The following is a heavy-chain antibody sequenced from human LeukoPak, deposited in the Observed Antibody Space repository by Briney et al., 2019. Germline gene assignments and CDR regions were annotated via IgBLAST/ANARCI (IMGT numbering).Heavy chain of an antibody. CDR2: INHSGST. CDR3: ARMGYCSSTSCPWQWFDP. Sequence: PSGTLSLTCAVYGGSFSGYYWSWIRQPPGKGLEWIGEINHSGSTNYNPSLKSRVTISVDTSKNQFSLKLSSVTAADTAVYYCARMGYCSSTSCPWQWFDPWGQGTLVTVSS. D-gene: IGHD2-2*01. CDR1: GGSFSGYY. V-gene: IGHV4-34*01. J-gene: IGHJ5*02.